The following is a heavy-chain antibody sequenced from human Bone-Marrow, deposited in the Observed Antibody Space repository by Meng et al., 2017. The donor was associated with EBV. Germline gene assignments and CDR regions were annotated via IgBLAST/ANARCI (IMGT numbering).Heavy chain of an antibody. D-gene: IGHD7-27*01. CDR3: ARDKANWGSVVLRFDP. J-gene: IGHJ5*02. CDR2: INAGNGNT. Sequence: VQLGQSGAEVKRPGVSVKVSCKASGFTFTDYSIHWVRQAPGQRLEWMGWINAGNGNTKYSQKFQGRVTITRDTSARVVYMELSSLRSEDTAVYFCARDKANWGSVVLRFDPWGQGTLVTVSS. CDR1: GFTFTDYS. V-gene: IGHV1-3*01.